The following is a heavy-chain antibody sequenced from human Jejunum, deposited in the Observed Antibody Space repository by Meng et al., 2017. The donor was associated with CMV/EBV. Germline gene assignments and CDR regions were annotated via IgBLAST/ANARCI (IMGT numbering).Heavy chain of an antibody. CDR3: ARLSKDGWSTFDY. J-gene: IGHJ4*02. Sequence: QGRLQGAGPGLVKPSATLSLTRSVSGGSMISYYWSWIRQPAGKGLEWIGHIYTSGSTNYSPSLKSRVTMSLDTAKNQFSLKVSSVTAADTAVYYCARLSKDGWSTFDYWGQGTLVTVSS. V-gene: IGHV4-4*07. CDR1: GGSMISYY. CDR2: IYTSGST. D-gene: IGHD6-19*01.